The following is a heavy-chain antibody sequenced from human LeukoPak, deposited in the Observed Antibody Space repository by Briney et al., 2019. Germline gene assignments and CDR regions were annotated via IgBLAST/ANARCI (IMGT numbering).Heavy chain of an antibody. CDR3: PRDRPPQLVRPFDY. D-gene: IGHD6-13*01. Sequence: ASVKVSCKASGYTFTSYGISWVRQAPGQGLEWMGWINPNSGGTNYAHKFQGRVTMTRDTSISTAYMELSRLRSDDTAVYYCPRDRPPQLVRPFDYWGQGTLVTVSS. V-gene: IGHV1-2*07. J-gene: IGHJ4*02. CDR1: GYTFTSYG. CDR2: INPNSGGT.